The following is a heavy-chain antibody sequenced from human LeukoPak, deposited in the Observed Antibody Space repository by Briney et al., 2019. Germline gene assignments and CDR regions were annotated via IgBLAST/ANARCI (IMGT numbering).Heavy chain of an antibody. CDR2: ISSSGST. Sequence: GGSLRLSCAASGFTVSNNYMSWVRQAPGKGLEWVSLISSSGSTDYADSVKGRFTISRDNAKNTMYLQMNSLRAEDTAVYYCARENFYGMDVWGQGTTVTVSS. V-gene: IGHV3-53*01. CDR3: ARENFYGMDV. J-gene: IGHJ6*02. CDR1: GFTVSNNY.